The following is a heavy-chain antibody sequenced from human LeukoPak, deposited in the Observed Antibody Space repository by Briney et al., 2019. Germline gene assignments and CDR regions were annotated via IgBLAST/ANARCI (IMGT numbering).Heavy chain of an antibody. CDR3: AELGITMIGGV. CDR1: GFTFSSYE. CDR2: ISSSGSTI. V-gene: IGHV3-48*03. D-gene: IGHD3-10*02. J-gene: IGHJ6*04. Sequence: GGSLRLSCAASGFTFSSYEMNWGRQAPGKGLEWVSYISSSGSTIYYADSLKGRFTISRDNAKNSLYLQMNSLRAEDTAVYYCAELGITMIGGVWGKGTTVTISS.